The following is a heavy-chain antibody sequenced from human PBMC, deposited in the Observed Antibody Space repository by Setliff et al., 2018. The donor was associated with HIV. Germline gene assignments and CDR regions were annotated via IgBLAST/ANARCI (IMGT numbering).Heavy chain of an antibody. Sequence: SVKVSCKASRSTFNSHTINWVRQAPGQGLDWMGRIIPILGVANYAQRFQGKVTITAEKSTSTTYMELSSLRSEDTAIYYCARDRVPYSSSPSALDPWGQGTQVTVSS. CDR2: IIPILGVA. CDR1: RSTFNSHT. V-gene: IGHV1-69*04. D-gene: IGHD2-2*01. CDR3: ARDRVPYSSSPSALDP. J-gene: IGHJ5*02.